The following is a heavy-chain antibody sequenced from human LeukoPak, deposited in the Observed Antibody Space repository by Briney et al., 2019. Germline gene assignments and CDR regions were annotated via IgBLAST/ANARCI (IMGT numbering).Heavy chain of an antibody. V-gene: IGHV3-33*01. J-gene: IGHJ5*02. D-gene: IGHD2-2*01. CDR1: GFTFSDYG. CDR3: ARDGGYCRSTGCEDVNWFDP. Sequence: GGSLRLSCAASGFTFSDYGIHWVRQAPVKGLEWVALIWFDGSDESYAASVKGRFTISRDNSKNTLYLQMNILRAEDTAVYYCARDGGYCRSTGCEDVNWFDPWGQGTLVTVSS. CDR2: IWFDGSDE.